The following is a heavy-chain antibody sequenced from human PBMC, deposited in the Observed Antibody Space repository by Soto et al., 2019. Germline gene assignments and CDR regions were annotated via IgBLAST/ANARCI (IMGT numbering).Heavy chain of an antibody. V-gene: IGHV4-38-2*01. D-gene: IGHD6-13*01. J-gene: IGHJ6*02. CDR3: ARAAGAAAGTINYYYGMDV. Sequence: SETLSLTCAVSGYSISSGYYWGWIRQPPGKGLEWIGSIYHSGSTNYNPSLKSRVTISVDTSKNQFSLKLSSVTAADTAVYYCARAAGAAAGTINYYYGMDVWGQGTTVTVSS. CDR2: IYHSGST. CDR1: GYSISSGYY.